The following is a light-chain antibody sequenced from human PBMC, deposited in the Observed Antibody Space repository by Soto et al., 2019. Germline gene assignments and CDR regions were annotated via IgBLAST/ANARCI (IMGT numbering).Light chain of an antibody. J-gene: IGKJ1*01. CDR3: QQYNNWPRT. CDR1: QSVSSN. V-gene: IGKV3-15*01. Sequence: EILMTQSPATLSVSPGDRATLSCRASQSVSSNLAWYQQKPGQAPRLLIYGASTRATGIPARFSGSGSGTESTLTISSLQSEDFAVYYCQQYNNWPRTFGQGTKVDI. CDR2: GAS.